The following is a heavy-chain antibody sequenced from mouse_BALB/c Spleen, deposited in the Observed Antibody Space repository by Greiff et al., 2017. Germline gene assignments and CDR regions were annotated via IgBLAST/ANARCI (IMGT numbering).Heavy chain of an antibody. J-gene: IGHJ2*01. CDR1: GYAFSSYW. CDR2: IYPGSGNT. V-gene: IGHV1-84*02. D-gene: IGHD1-1*01. CDR3: ADGGGSSDVDY. Sequence: LEESGAELVRPGSSVKISCKASGYAFSSYWMNWVKQRPGQGLEWIGWIYPGSGNTKYNEKFKGKATLTVDTSSSTAYMQLSSLTSEDTDVYVSADGGGSSDVDYWGQGTTLTVSS.